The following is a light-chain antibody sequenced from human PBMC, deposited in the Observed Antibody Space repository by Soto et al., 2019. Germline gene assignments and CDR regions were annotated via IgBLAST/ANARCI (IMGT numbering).Light chain of an antibody. CDR2: DAS. V-gene: IGKV3-11*01. CDR1: QSVSSY. Sequence: EIVLTQSPATLSLSPGERASLSCRASQSVSSYLAWYQQKPGQAPRLLIYDASNRATGIPARFSGSGSGTDFTLTISSLVPEDFAVYYCQQRNHWPQTSGGGTKV. CDR3: QQRNHWPQT. J-gene: IGKJ4*01.